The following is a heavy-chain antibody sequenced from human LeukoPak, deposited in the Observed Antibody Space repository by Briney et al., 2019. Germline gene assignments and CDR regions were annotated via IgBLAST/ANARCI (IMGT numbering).Heavy chain of an antibody. J-gene: IGHJ4*02. CDR2: ISGSGGNT. V-gene: IGHV3-23*01. CDR3: ARDRRLTYFDY. Sequence: GGSLRLSCAASGFTFSSYAMSWVRQAPGEGLEWVSIISGSGGNTYYADSVKGRFTISRDNSKNTLYLQMNSLRAEDTAVYYCARDRRLTYFDYWGQGTLVTVSS. CDR1: GFTFSSYA. D-gene: IGHD6-25*01.